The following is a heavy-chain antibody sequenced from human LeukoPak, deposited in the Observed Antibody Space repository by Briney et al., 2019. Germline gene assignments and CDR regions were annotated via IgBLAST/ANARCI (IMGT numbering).Heavy chain of an antibody. J-gene: IGHJ6*02. CDR3: ARDRVFGSGLPAYYYGMDV. V-gene: IGHV1-3*01. D-gene: IGHD6-19*01. CDR1: GGTFSSYA. CDR2: INAGNGNT. Sequence: ASVKVSCKASGGTFSSYAISWVRQAPGQGLEWMGWINAGNGNTKFSQKFQGRVTITRDTSASTAYMELSSLRSEDTAVYYCARDRVFGSGLPAYYYGMDVWGQGTTVTVSS.